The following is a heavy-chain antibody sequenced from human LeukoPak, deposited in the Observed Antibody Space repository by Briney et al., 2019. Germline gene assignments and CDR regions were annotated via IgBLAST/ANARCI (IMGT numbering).Heavy chain of an antibody. J-gene: IGHJ5*02. Sequence: KASETLSLTCTVSGGSISSYYWSWIRQPAGKGLESIGRIYTSGSTNYNPSLKSRVTMSVDTSKNQFSLKLSSVTAADTAVYYCARESGVMVTFGGVINNWFDPWGQGTLVTVSS. CDR3: ARESGVMVTFGGVINNWFDP. V-gene: IGHV4-4*07. CDR1: GGSISSYY. D-gene: IGHD3-16*02. CDR2: IYTSGST.